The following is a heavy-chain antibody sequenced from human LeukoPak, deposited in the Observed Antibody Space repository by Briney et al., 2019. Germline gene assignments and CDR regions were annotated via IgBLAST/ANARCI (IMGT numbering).Heavy chain of an antibody. CDR2: IYYSGST. CDR1: GGSITRSSYY. CDR3: ARIPYCTNGVCAGYFDY. V-gene: IGHV4-39*07. J-gene: IGHJ4*02. D-gene: IGHD2-8*01. Sequence: SETLSLTCTVSGGSITRSSYYWGWIRQPPGKGLEWIGSIYYSGSTYYNPSLKSRVTISVDTSKNQFSLKLSSVTAADTAVYYCARIPYCTNGVCAGYFDYWGQGTLDTVSS.